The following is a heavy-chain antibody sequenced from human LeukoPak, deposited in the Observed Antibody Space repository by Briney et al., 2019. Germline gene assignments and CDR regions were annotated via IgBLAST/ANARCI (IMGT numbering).Heavy chain of an antibody. D-gene: IGHD1-26*01. CDR1: GFTVSSNY. Sequence: GGSLRLSCAASGFTVSSNYMSWVRQAPGKGLEWISVIYSGGSTYYADSVKGRFTISRDNSKNTLYLQMNSLRAEDTAVYYCARVEVGATSYYFDYWGQGTLVTVSS. CDR2: IYSGGST. V-gene: IGHV3-66*01. J-gene: IGHJ4*02. CDR3: ARVEVGATSYYFDY.